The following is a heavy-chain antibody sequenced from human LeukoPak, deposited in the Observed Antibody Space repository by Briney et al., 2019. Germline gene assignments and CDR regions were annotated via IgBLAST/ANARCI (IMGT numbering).Heavy chain of an antibody. CDR2: INWVGDTT. D-gene: IGHD4-17*01. CDR3: AKDRQYGDYGGGDFFDS. J-gene: IGHJ4*02. V-gene: IGHV3-43D*03. Sequence: GESLRLSCAASGFTFGDYAVHWVRQAPGKGLQWISSINWVGDTTSYADSVKGRFTISRDNTKSSLYLQMHSLRSEDTALYYCAKDRQYGDYGGGDFFDSWGQGTLVTVSS. CDR1: GFTFGDYA.